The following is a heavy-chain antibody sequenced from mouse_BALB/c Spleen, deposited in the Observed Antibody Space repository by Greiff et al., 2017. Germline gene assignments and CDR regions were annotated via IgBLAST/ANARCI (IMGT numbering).Heavy chain of an antibody. V-gene: IGHV1-80*01. CDR3: AREGAARATDAMDY. CDR2: IYPGDGDT. J-gene: IGHJ4*01. CDR1: GYAFSSYW. Sequence: VQLQQSGAELVRPGSSVKISCKASGYAFSSYWMNWVKQRPGQGLEWIGQIYPGDGDTNYNGKFKGKATLTADKSSSTAYMQLSSLTSEDSAVYFCAREGAARATDAMDYWGQGTAVTVSS. D-gene: IGHD3-1*01.